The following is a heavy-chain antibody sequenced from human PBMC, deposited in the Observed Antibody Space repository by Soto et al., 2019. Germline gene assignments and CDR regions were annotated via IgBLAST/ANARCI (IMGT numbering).Heavy chain of an antibody. Sequence: PSETLSLTCTVSGGSISSSSYYWSWIRQPPGKGLEWIGYIYSSGTTDYNPSLKSRVTISIDTSKNQISLKLNSVTAADTAVYFCVRTFPPAPRVVLSHNWFVPWGPGTLVTVSS. J-gene: IGHJ5*02. CDR2: IYSSGTT. D-gene: IGHD2-2*01. V-gene: IGHV4-61*01. CDR3: VRTFPPAPRVVLSHNWFVP. CDR1: GGSISSSSYY.